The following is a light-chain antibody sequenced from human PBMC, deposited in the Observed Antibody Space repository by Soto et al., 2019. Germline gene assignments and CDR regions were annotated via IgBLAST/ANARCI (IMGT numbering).Light chain of an antibody. CDR1: QSISDW. J-gene: IGKJ1*01. Sequence: DIQMTQSPSTLSASVGDRVTITCRASQSISDWLAWFQLKPGKAPKLLIYDASSLESGVPSRFSGSGSGTEFTLTISSLQPDDLATYYCQQYNNYSTFGQGTKVEIK. CDR2: DAS. V-gene: IGKV1-5*01. CDR3: QQYNNYST.